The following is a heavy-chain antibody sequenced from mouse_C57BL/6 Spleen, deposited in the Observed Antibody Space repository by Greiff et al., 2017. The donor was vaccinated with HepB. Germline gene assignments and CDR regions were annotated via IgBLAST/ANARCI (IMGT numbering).Heavy chain of an antibody. CDR1: GYTFTSYT. Sequence: VQLQQSGAELARPGASVKMSCKASGYTFTSYTMHWVKQRPGQGLEWIGYINPSSGYTKYNQKFKDKATLTADKSSSTAYMQLSSLTSEDSAVYYCARSYSTTVVPTYWGQGTTLTVSS. J-gene: IGHJ2*01. D-gene: IGHD1-1*01. CDR3: ARSYSTTVVPTY. CDR2: INPSSGYT. V-gene: IGHV1-4*01.